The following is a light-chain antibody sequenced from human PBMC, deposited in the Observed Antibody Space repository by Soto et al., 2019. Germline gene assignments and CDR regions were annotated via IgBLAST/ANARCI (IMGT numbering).Light chain of an antibody. CDR2: DAS. CDR1: QNINNF. Sequence: EIVLTQSPATLSLSPGERATLSCRASQNINNFLIWYQQRPGQAPRLLIYDASTRATDIPARFSGSGSGTDFTLTISSLEPEDFAVYYCQQRRSWPLTFGGGTKVEIK. V-gene: IGKV3-11*01. CDR3: QQRRSWPLT. J-gene: IGKJ4*01.